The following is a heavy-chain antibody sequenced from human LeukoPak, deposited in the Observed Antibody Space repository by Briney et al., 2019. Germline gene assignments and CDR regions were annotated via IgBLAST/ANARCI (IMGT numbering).Heavy chain of an antibody. CDR3: AKKGGWELLTLSYFDY. J-gene: IGHJ4*02. CDR1: GFTFSSYA. D-gene: IGHD1-26*01. Sequence: GGSLRLSCAASGFTFSSYAMDWVRQAPGKGLERVSGISNSGGSTYYADSVKGRFTISRDNSKNTLYLQMNSLRAEDTAVYYCAKKGGWELLTLSYFDYWGQGTLVTVSS. CDR2: ISNSGGST. V-gene: IGHV3-23*01.